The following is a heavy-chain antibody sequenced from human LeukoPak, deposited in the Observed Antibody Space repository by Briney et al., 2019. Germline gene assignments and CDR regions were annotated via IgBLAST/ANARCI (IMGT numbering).Heavy chain of an antibody. CDR2: ISYDGSNK. CDR3: ARGPRYSSSHFDY. Sequence: GALRLSWAASGFTFSSYAMHWVRQAPGKGLEWVAVISYDGSNKYYADSVKGRFTISRDNSKNTLYLQMNSLRAEDTAVYYCARGPRYSSSHFDYWGQGTLVTVSS. J-gene: IGHJ4*02. CDR1: GFTFSSYA. D-gene: IGHD6-13*01. V-gene: IGHV3-30-3*01.